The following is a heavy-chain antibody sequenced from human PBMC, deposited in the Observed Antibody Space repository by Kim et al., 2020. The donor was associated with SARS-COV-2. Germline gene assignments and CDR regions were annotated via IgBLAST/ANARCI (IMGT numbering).Heavy chain of an antibody. J-gene: IGHJ6*02. Sequence: ARKGRITNARDNSKNALYLQLNSLGPEDTAVYYCAKDLKSAGYYYYYGMDVWGQGTTVTVSS. CDR3: AKDLKSAGYYYYYGMDV. V-gene: IGHV3-30*02. D-gene: IGHD3-3*01.